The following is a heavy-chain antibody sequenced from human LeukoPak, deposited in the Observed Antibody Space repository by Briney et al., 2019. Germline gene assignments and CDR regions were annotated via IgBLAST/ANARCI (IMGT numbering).Heavy chain of an antibody. D-gene: IGHD2-21*01. CDR3: ARAWGGYFYYRIV. Sequence: SETLSLTCTVSGGSIRSTSYYWGWLRQPPGRGLEWIGSVYYSGRTYYNSFLKSRVTISLDMSKKQLSLKLNSVTAADTAVYDCARAWGGYFYYRIVWGKGTRVSVSS. J-gene: IGHJ6*03. CDR2: VYYSGRT. V-gene: IGHV4-39*07. CDR1: GGSIRSTSYY.